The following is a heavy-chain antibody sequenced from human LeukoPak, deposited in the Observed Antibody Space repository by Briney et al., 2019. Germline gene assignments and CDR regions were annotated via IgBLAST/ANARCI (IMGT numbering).Heavy chain of an antibody. V-gene: IGHV3-23*01. Sequence: QSGGSLRLSCAASGFTFSSYAMSWVRQAPGKGLEWVSAISGSGGSTYYADSVKGRLTISRDNSKNTLYPQMNSLRAEDTAVYYCAKDQTRSFGYSSDYYYFDYWGQGTLVTVSS. D-gene: IGHD6-19*01. J-gene: IGHJ4*02. CDR1: GFTFSSYA. CDR2: ISGSGGST. CDR3: AKDQTRSFGYSSDYYYFDY.